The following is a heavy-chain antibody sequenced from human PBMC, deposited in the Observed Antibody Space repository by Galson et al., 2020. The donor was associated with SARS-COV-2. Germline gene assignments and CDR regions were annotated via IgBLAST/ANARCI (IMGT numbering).Heavy chain of an antibody. Sequence: SETLSLTCTVSGGPMTGYYWSWIRQPPGMGLEWIGHIYYNGDAYYNPSLKSRVTISVDTSRAQFSLKMTSVTAADTAIYYCARSIYGSGSYPLDYWGQGTLVTVSS. J-gene: IGHJ4*02. CDR3: ARSIYGSGSYPLDY. D-gene: IGHD3-10*01. CDR1: GGPMTGYY. V-gene: IGHV4-59*01. CDR2: IYYNGDA.